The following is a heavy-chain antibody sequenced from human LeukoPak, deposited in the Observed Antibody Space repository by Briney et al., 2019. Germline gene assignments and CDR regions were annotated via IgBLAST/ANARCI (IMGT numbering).Heavy chain of an antibody. CDR3: ARDSYDSSGYYPGDTYYYYGMDV. J-gene: IGHJ6*02. CDR2: INPSGGST. D-gene: IGHD3-22*01. V-gene: IGHV1-46*01. Sequence: ASVKVSCKASGGTFSSYAISWVRQAPGQGLEWMGIINPSGGSTSYAQKFQGRVTMTRDTSTSTVYMELSSLRSEDTAVYYCARDSYDSSGYYPGDTYYYYGMDVWGQGTTVTVSS. CDR1: GGTFSSYA.